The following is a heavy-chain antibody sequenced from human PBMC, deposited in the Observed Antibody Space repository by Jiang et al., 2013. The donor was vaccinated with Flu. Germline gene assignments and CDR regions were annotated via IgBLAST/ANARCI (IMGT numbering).Heavy chain of an antibody. J-gene: IGHJ4*02. V-gene: IGHV4-61*01. D-gene: IGHD3-22*01. Sequence: SGPGLVKPSETLSLTCTVSGGSVSSGSYYWSWIRQPPGKGLEWIGYIYYSGSTNYNPSLKSRVTISVDTSKNQFSLKLSSVTAADTAVYYCARVSSGNFDYWGQGTLVTVSS. CDR2: IYYSGST. CDR1: GGSVSSGSYY. CDR3: ARVSSGNFDY.